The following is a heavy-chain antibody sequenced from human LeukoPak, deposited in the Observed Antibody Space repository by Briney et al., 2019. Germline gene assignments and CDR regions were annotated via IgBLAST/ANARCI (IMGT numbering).Heavy chain of an antibody. CDR1: GFTFSTYV. Sequence: GGSLRLSCSVSGFTFSTYVMHWVRQAPGKGLEYVSAISSNGDNTYYADSVKGQFTISRDNSKNTLYLQMSSLRADDTAVYYCVRGTGYWGQGTLVTVSS. V-gene: IGHV3-64D*06. CDR3: VRGTGY. J-gene: IGHJ4*02. CDR2: ISSNGDNT.